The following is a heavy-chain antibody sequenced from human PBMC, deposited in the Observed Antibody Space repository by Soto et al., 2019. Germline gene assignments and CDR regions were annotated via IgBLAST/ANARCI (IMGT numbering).Heavy chain of an antibody. J-gene: IGHJ6*02. Sequence: QVQLVESGGGVVQPGRSLRLSCAASGFTFSSYAMYWVRQAPGKGLEWVAVISYDGSNKYYADSVKGRFTISRDNSKNTLYLQMNSLRAEDTDVYYCARAGCDGGTCYTLVGLRYGMDVWGQGTTVTVSS. D-gene: IGHD2-15*01. V-gene: IGHV3-30-3*01. CDR3: ARAGCDGGTCYTLVGLRYGMDV. CDR1: GFTFSSYA. CDR2: ISYDGSNK.